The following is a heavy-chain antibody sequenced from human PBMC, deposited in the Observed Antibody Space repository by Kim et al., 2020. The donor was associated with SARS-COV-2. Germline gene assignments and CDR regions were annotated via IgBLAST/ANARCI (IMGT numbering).Heavy chain of an antibody. V-gene: IGHV1-46*01. CDR3: ARDKEVVGYNWFDP. J-gene: IGHJ5*02. D-gene: IGHD1-26*01. Sequence: AKKFQGRVTMTRDTSTSTVYMELSSLRSEDTAVYYCARDKEVVGYNWFDPWGQGTLVTVSS.